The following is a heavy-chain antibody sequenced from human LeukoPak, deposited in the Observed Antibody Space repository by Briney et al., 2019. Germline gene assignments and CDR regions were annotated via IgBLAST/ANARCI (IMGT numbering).Heavy chain of an antibody. CDR2: IYWNDDK. J-gene: IGHJ4*02. CDR1: GFSLSTRGVG. Sequence: ASGPTLFQPPPTLTLTCTFSGFSLSTRGVGVGWIRQPPGKALEWLSLIYWNDDKRYSPSLKSRLTITKDTSKNQVVLTMTNMDPVDTATYYCAHSMYCSGGSCYSAFDYWGQGTLVTVSS. D-gene: IGHD2-15*01. CDR3: AHSMYCSGGSCYSAFDY. V-gene: IGHV2-5*01.